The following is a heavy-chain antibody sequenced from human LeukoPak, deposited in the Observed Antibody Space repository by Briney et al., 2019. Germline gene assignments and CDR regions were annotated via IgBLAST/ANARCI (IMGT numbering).Heavy chain of an antibody. D-gene: IGHD3-10*01. CDR2: IRYDGSNK. Sequence: HTGGSLRLSCAASGFTFSSYGMHWVRQAPGKGLEWVAFIRYDGSNKYYADSVKGRFTISRDNSKNTLYLQMNSLRAEDTAVYYCAKDLRGSGSYGYYYYYMDVWGKGTTVTISS. CDR1: GFTFSSYG. J-gene: IGHJ6*03. V-gene: IGHV3-30*02. CDR3: AKDLRGSGSYGYYYYYMDV.